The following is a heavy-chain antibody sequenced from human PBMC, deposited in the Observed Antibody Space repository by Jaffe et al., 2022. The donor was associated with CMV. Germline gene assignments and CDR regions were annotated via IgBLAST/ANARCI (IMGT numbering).Heavy chain of an antibody. Sequence: EVQLVESGGGLVKPGGSLRLSCAASGFTFSNAWMSWVRQAPGKGLEWVGRIKSKTDGGTTDYAAPVKGRFTISRDDSKNTLYLQMNSLKTEDTAVYYCTTILHYGSGVQVYYYYYMDVWGKGTTVTVSS. J-gene: IGHJ6*03. D-gene: IGHD3-10*01. V-gene: IGHV3-15*01. CDR2: IKSKTDGGTT. CDR1: GFTFSNAW. CDR3: TTILHYGSGVQVYYYYYMDV.